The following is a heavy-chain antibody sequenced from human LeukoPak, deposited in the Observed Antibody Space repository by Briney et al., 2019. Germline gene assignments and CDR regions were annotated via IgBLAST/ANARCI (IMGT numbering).Heavy chain of an antibody. J-gene: IGHJ4*02. V-gene: IGHV3-66*02. Sequence: GGSLRLFCVASGIDISYHYVGWVRQAPGKGLEWVSVIHTGGTTHYADSVKGRFTVFKDTSNNTVFLQMNSLRAEDTAVYYCAKDPDCSSTSCQGYFDYWGQGTLVTVSS. CDR3: AKDPDCSSTSCQGYFDY. CDR2: IHTGGTT. CDR1: GIDISYHY. D-gene: IGHD2-2*01.